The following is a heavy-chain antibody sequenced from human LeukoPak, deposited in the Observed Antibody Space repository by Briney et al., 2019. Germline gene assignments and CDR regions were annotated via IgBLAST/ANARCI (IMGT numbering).Heavy chain of an antibody. V-gene: IGHV4-4*02. Sequence: PSETLSLTCTVSGDSINSLDLWSWVRQPPGKGLGWIGEMYLSGITHSNPSVKSRVTISIDKSKNQFFLNLSSVTAADTAVYYCARAFGAAAGTESFDPWGQGTLVTVSS. CDR3: ARAFGAAAGTESFDP. CDR1: GDSINSLDL. D-gene: IGHD6-13*01. CDR2: MYLSGIT. J-gene: IGHJ5*02.